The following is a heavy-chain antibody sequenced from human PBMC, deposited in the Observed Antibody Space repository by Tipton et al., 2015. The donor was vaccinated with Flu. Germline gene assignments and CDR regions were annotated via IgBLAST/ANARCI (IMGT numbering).Heavy chain of an antibody. Sequence: LRLSCTVSGGSINRSHYYWGWIRQPPGKGLEWIGSIYHSGSTFYHPSLKNRVTISVDTSKNQFSLKLSSVTAADTAVYYCARDGGVGSGWSYSGGNYYYGMDVWGQGTTVIVSS. J-gene: IGHJ6*02. CDR2: IYHSGST. CDR1: GGSINRSHYY. V-gene: IGHV4-39*07. D-gene: IGHD6-19*01. CDR3: ARDGGVGSGWSYSGGNYYYGMDV.